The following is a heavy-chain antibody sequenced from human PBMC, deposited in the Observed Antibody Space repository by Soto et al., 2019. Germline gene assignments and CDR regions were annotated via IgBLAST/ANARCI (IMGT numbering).Heavy chain of an antibody. D-gene: IGHD4-4*01. CDR1: GFTFSDYY. CDR2: ISSRGTTM. J-gene: IGHJ4*02. CDR3: SSDSWTYSAVDY. Sequence: QVQLVESGGGLVKPGGSLRLSCATSGFTFSDYYMSWIRQAPGKGLEWISYISSRGTTMEYADSVRGRFTISRDNAKNSLYLEMDSLRADDTAVYYCSSDSWTYSAVDYWGQGTLVTVSS. V-gene: IGHV3-11*01.